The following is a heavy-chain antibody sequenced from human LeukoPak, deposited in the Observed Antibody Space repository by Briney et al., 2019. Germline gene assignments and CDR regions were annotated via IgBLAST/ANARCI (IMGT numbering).Heavy chain of an antibody. V-gene: IGHV3-30*02. Sequence: GGSLRLSCAASGFTFNNFDMHWVRQAPGKGLEWVSFIGYEGVHKYYADSVKGRFTISKDNSKATLYLQMNSLRPEDTAVYYCAKDLHGGYSSDYWGQGTLVTVFS. CDR3: AKDLHGGYSSDY. D-gene: IGHD4-23*01. CDR1: GFTFNNFD. J-gene: IGHJ4*02. CDR2: IGYEGVHK.